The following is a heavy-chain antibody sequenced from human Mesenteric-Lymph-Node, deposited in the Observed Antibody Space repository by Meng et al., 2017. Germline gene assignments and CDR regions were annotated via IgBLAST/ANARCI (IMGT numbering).Heavy chain of an antibody. CDR1: GGSLSSYY. Sequence: SETLSLTCSASGGSLSSYYWSWIRQPPGGGLEYIGSAFYTGSTNYNPSLKTRVTISFDTSRDQFSLHLNSVTAADSAVYYWGRGTYSSRWSAIDYWGQGTLVTVSS. V-gene: IGHV4-59*01. D-gene: IGHD6-13*01. CDR3: GRGTYSSRWSAIDY. J-gene: IGHJ4*02. CDR2: AFYTGST.